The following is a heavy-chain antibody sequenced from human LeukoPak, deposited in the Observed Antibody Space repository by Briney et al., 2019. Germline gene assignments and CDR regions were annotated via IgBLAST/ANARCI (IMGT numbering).Heavy chain of an antibody. D-gene: IGHD3-3*01. Sequence: GGSLRLSCAASGFTFDDYAMHWVRQAPGKGLEWVSGISWNSGSIGYADSVKGRFTISRDNAKNSLYLQMNSLRAEDMALYYCAKGVLRFPLYHMDVWGKGTTVTVSS. CDR2: ISWNSGSI. J-gene: IGHJ6*03. CDR3: AKGVLRFPLYHMDV. V-gene: IGHV3-9*03. CDR1: GFTFDDYA.